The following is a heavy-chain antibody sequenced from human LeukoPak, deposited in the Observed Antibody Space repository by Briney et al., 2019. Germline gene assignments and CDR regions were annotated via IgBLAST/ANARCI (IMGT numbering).Heavy chain of an antibody. CDR2: IYYSGST. J-gene: IGHJ6*02. D-gene: IGHD6-19*01. CDR3: ARGGNPRHWLVFRRDYYYYGMDV. V-gene: IGHV4-59*01. Sequence: SETLSLTCTVSGGSISSYYWSWIRQPPGKGLEWIGYIYYSGSTNYNPSLKSRVTISVDTSKNQFSLKLSSVTAADTAVYYCARGGNPRHWLVFRRDYYYYGMDVWGQGTTVTVSS. CDR1: GGSISSYY.